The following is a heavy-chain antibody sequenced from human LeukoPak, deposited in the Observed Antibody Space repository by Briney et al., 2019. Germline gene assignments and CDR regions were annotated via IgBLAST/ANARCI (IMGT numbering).Heavy chain of an antibody. CDR1: GFTFDDYA. CDR3: AKDKGAGIAAAGTHSYFDY. CDR2: ISWDGGST. J-gene: IGHJ4*02. D-gene: IGHD6-13*01. Sequence: GGSLRLSCAASGFTFDDYAMHWVRQAPGKGLEWVSLISWDGGSTYYADSVKGRFTISRDNSKNSLYLQMNSLRAEDTALYYYAKDKGAGIAAAGTHSYFDYWGQGTLVTVSS. V-gene: IGHV3-43D*03.